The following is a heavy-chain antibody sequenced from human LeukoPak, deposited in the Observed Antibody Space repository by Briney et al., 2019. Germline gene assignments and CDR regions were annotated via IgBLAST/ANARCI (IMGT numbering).Heavy chain of an antibody. Sequence: PGGSLRLSCAAAGFTFSNYEMNWVRQAPGKGLEWVSYISSSGYTIYYADSVKGRFTISRDNAKNSLYLQMNSLRAEDTAVYYCARGGYSGYDVNWFDPWGQGTLVTVSS. D-gene: IGHD5-12*01. CDR2: ISSSGYTI. CDR3: ARGGYSGYDVNWFDP. CDR1: GFTFSNYE. J-gene: IGHJ5*02. V-gene: IGHV3-48*03.